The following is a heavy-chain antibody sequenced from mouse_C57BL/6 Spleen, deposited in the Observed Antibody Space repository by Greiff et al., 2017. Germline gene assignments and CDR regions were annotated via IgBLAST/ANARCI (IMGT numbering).Heavy chain of an antibody. CDR2: INYDGSST. CDR1: GFTFSDYY. J-gene: IGHJ1*03. V-gene: IGHV5-16*01. Sequence: EVHLVESEGGLVQPGSSMKLSCTASGFTFSDYYMAWVRQVPEKGLEWVANINYDGSSTYYLDSLKSRFIISRDNAKNILYLQMSSLKSEDTATYYCAREDGSRGYFDVWGTGTTVTVSS. D-gene: IGHD1-1*01. CDR3: AREDGSRGYFDV.